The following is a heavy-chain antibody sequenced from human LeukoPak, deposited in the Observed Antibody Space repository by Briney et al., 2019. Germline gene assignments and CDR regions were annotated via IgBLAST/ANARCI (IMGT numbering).Heavy chain of an antibody. CDR2: INSDGSST. D-gene: IGHD6-13*01. CDR1: GFTFSSYW. Sequence: PGGSLRLSCAASGFTFSSYWMHWVRQAPGEGLVWVSRINSDGSSTSDADSVKGRFTISRDNAKSTLYLQMNSLRAEDTAVYFCARASSDSSRCYFMNIWGQGTMVTVSS. J-gene: IGHJ3*02. CDR3: ARASSDSSRCYFMNI. V-gene: IGHV3-74*01.